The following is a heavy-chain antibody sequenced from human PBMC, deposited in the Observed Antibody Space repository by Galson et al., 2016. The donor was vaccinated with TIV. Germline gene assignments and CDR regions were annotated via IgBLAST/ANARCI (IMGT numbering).Heavy chain of an antibody. CDR1: GFTLNNYP. CDR2: ITTTGRSI. J-gene: IGHJ4*02. V-gene: IGHV3-23*01. D-gene: IGHD6-19*01. CDR3: ARVAPIAVAGHAFDS. Sequence: SLRLSCAASGFTLNNYPVSWVRQAPGQGLRWVSHITTTGRSIYYADSVRGRFTVSRDYSNNTVHLQMNGLRADDTAVYFCARVAPIAVAGHAFDSWGQGTLVIVSS.